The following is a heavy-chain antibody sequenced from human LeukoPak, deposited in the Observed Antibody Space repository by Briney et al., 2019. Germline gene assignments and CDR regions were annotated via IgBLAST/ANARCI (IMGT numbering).Heavy chain of an antibody. CDR1: GGSLSGYY. V-gene: IGHV4-34*01. CDR2: INHSGST. CDR3: ARGLSGSGCNYYYYMDV. D-gene: IGHD3-3*01. J-gene: IGHJ6*03. Sequence: SETLSLTCAVYGGSLSGYYWSWIRQPPGKGLEWIGEINHSGSTNYNPSLKSRVTISVDTSKNQFSLKLSSVTAADTAVYYCARGLSGSGCNYYYYMDVWGKGTTVTVSS.